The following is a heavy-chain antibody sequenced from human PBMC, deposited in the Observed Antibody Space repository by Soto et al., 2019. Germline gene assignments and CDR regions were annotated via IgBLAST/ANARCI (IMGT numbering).Heavy chain of an antibody. Sequence: GGSLRLSCTASGFTFGDYAMSWFRQAPGKGLEWVGFIRGKAYGGTTEYAASVKGRFTISRDDSKSIAYLQMNSLKTEDTAVYYCTRGDSSSWYGMDVWGQGTTVTVSS. CDR3: TRGDSSSWYGMDV. D-gene: IGHD6-13*01. V-gene: IGHV3-49*03. J-gene: IGHJ6*02. CDR1: GFTFGDYA. CDR2: IRGKAYGGTT.